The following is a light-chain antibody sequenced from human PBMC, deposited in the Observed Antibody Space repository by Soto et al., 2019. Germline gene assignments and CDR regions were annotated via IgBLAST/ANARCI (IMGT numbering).Light chain of an antibody. Sequence: DIQMTQSPSSLSASVGDRVTITCRASQSISVYLNWYQQKPGKAPRFLMYASSTLQSGVPSRFSGRGSGTDFTLTISSLQPDDFATYYCQHYNSYSEAFGQGTKVDIK. CDR3: QHYNSYSEA. CDR1: QSISVY. J-gene: IGKJ1*01. V-gene: IGKV1-39*01. CDR2: ASS.